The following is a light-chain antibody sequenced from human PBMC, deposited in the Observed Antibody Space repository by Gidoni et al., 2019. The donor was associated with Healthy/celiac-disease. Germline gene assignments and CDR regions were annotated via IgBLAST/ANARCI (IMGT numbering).Light chain of an antibody. CDR1: QSISSY. CDR3: QQSYSTIT. CDR2: AAS. Sequence: DIQMTQSPSSLSASVGDRVTITCRASQSISSYLKCYQQKPGKATKLLIYAASSLHSGVPSKFSGSGSGTDFTPTISSLQHEDFATYYCQQSYSTITFGQGTRLEIK. J-gene: IGKJ5*01. V-gene: IGKV1-39*01.